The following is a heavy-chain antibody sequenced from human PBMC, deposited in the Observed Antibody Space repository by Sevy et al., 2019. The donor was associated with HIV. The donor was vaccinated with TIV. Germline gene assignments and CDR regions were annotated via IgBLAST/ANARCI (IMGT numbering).Heavy chain of an antibody. CDR1: GYTFTGYY. D-gene: IGHD3-3*01. CDR2: INPNSGGT. J-gene: IGHJ6*02. CDR3: ARHLEWSFHGMDV. V-gene: IGHV1-2*06. Sequence: ASVKVSCKASGYTFTGYYMHWVRQAPGQGLEWMGRINPNSGGTNYAQKFQGRVTMTRDTSISTAYMELSRLRSDDTAVYYCARHLEWSFHGMDVWGQGTTVTVSS.